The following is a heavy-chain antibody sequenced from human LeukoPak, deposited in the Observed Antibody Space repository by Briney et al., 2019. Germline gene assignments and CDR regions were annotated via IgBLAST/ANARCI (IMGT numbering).Heavy chain of an antibody. CDR3: ARDWYCSGGSCYSNDAFDI. V-gene: IGHV3-7*01. CDR2: IKQDGSEK. D-gene: IGHD2-15*01. Sequence: GGSLRLSCAASGFTFSSYWMSWVRQAPGKGLEWVANIKQDGSEKYYVDSVKGRFTISRDNAKNSLYLQMSSLRAEDTAVYYCARDWYCSGGSCYSNDAFDIWGQGTMVTVSS. CDR1: GFTFSSYW. J-gene: IGHJ3*02.